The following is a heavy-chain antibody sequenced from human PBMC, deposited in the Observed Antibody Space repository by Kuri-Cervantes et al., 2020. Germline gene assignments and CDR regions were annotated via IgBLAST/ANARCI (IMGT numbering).Heavy chain of an antibody. CDR2: INPSGGNT. CDR3: ARSLGYCSGGACSP. J-gene: IGHJ5*02. D-gene: IGHD2-15*01. V-gene: IGHV1-46*01. CDR1: GYTFTSHY. Sequence: ASVKVSCKASGYTFTSHYMHWVRQAPGQGLEWMGFINPSGGNTRYAQNFQDRVSMTGDTSTSTVYMELSSLRSEDTAVYYCARSLGYCSGGACSPWGQGSLVTVSS.